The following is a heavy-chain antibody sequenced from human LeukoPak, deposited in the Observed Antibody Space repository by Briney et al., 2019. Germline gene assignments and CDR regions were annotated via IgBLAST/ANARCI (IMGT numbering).Heavy chain of an antibody. Sequence: ASVKVSCKASGYTFTSYDINWVRQATGQGLEWMGWMNPNSGSTGYAQKFQGRVTMTRNTSISTAYMELSSLRSEDTAVYYCAISTVTTVYYYYYYMDVWGKGTTVTVSS. V-gene: IGHV1-8*01. J-gene: IGHJ6*03. CDR2: MNPNSGST. CDR3: AISTVTTVYYYYYYMDV. CDR1: GYTFTSYD. D-gene: IGHD4-17*01.